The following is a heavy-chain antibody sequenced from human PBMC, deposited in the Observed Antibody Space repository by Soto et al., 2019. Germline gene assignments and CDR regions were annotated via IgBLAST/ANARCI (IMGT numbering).Heavy chain of an antibody. CDR2: ISYEGSNT. V-gene: IGHV3-30-3*01. Sequence: PGGSLRLSCGASGFTFDSYGIHWVRQAPGKGLQWVALISYEGSNTYYADSVRGRFTISRDNSKNTLYLQMNTLRPEDTGLYYCARVTPGNNLYYFSGLDFWGQGTSVTVSS. J-gene: IGHJ6*02. CDR1: GFTFDSYG. D-gene: IGHD1-1*01. CDR3: ARVTPGNNLYYFSGLDF.